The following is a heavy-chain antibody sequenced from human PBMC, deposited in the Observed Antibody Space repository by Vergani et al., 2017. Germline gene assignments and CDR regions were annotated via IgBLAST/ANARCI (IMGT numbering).Heavy chain of an antibody. CDR2: ISGSGGST. D-gene: IGHD2-15*01. V-gene: IGHV3-23*01. CDR1: GFTFSSYA. CDR3: AKGGTNYCSGGSCYSGY. Sequence: EVQLLESGGGLVQPGGSLRLSCAASGFTFSSYAMSWVRQAPGKGLEWVSAISGSGGSTYYADSVKGRFTISRDNSKNTLYLQMNSLSAEDTAVYYCAKGGTNYCSGGSCYSGYWGQGTLVTVSS. J-gene: IGHJ4*02.